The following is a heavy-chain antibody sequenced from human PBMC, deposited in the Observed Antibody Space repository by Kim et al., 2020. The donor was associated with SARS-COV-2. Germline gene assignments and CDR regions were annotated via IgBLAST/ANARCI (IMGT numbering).Heavy chain of an antibody. J-gene: IGHJ4*02. CDR2: VNAANDET. Sequence: ASVKVSCKAYGYTFKSYPIHWLRQAPGQRPEWMGWVNAANDETQYSQKFQGRVTITRDTSANTAYMELRRLTTKDTAIYYCARDMDPTVYDYWSQGTLVTVSS. CDR1: GYTFKSYP. V-gene: IGHV1-3*01. CDR3: ARDMDPTVYDY. D-gene: IGHD4-4*01.